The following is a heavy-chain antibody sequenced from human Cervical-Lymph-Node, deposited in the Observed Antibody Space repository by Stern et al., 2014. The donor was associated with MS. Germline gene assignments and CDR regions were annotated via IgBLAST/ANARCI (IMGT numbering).Heavy chain of an antibody. J-gene: IGHJ1*01. Sequence: MQLVQSGGGLVQPGGSLRLSCVVSGYTFSSNAMTWVRQAPGKGLEWVSSISGNGDNTFNADSVKGRFTISRDNSKNTLYLQMNSLRAEDTAVYYCAIGLWRELASWGQGTLVTVSS. CDR3: AIGLWRELAS. D-gene: IGHD1-26*01. CDR1: GYTFSSNA. V-gene: IGHV3-23*04. CDR2: ISGNGDNT.